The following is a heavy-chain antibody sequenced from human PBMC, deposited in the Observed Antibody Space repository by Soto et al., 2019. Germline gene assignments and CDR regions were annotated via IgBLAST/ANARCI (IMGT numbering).Heavy chain of an antibody. CDR3: GKGRSGEVGVFY. Sequence: QAQLVQSGAEVKESGASVKVSCKASGYTFTGYYIHWVRQAPGQGPEWVGEISPKSGATRYAQKFQGRATMTKDTSITTVYMELSNLSPDDTAVYYCGKGRSGEVGVFYWGQGTLVTVHS. CDR1: GYTFTGYY. J-gene: IGHJ4*02. D-gene: IGHD1-26*01. CDR2: ISPKSGAT. V-gene: IGHV1-2*02.